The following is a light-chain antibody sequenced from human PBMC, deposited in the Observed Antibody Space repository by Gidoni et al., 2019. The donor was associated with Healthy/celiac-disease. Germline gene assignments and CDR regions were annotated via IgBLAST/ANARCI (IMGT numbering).Light chain of an antibody. Sequence: QSVLYISNNNNYLAWYQQKPGQPPKLLIYWASTRESGVPDRFSGSGSGTDFTLTISSLQAEDVAVYYCQQYYSTPWTFGQGTKVEIK. CDR1: QSVLYISNNNNY. CDR3: QQYYSTPWT. CDR2: WAS. J-gene: IGKJ1*01. V-gene: IGKV4-1*01.